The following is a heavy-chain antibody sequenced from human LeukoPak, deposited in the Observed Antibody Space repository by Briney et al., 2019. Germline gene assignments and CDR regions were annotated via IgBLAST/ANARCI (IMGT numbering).Heavy chain of an antibody. V-gene: IGHV3-48*04. CDR1: GFNFSVYW. CDR3: AELGITMIGGV. Sequence: PGGSLRLSCAASGFNFSVYWMHWVRQAPGKGLDWVSYISTSGSTIYYADSVKGRFTISRDNAKNSLYLQMNSLRAEDTAVYYCAELGITMIGGVWGKGTTVTISS. D-gene: IGHD3-10*02. J-gene: IGHJ6*04. CDR2: ISTSGSTI.